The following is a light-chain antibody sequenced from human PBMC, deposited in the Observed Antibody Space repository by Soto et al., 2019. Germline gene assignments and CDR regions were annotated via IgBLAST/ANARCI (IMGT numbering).Light chain of an antibody. V-gene: IGKV3-15*01. CDR3: QQYNKWPRT. Sequence: EIVMTHSPSTLSVSPVEISTLSCRASQSVSSNLAWYQQKPGQAPRLLIYGASIRATGIPATFSGSGSGTEFTLTISSLQSEDFAVYYCQQYNKWPRTFGQGTKVDIK. CDR1: QSVSSN. CDR2: GAS. J-gene: IGKJ1*01.